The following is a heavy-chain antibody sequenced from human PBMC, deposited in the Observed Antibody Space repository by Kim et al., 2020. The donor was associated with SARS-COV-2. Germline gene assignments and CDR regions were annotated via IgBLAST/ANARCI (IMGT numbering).Heavy chain of an antibody. V-gene: IGHV3-33*01. Sequence: GGSLRLSCAASGFTFSSYGMHWVRQAPGKGLEWVAVIWYDGSNKYYADSVKGRFTISRDNSKNTLYLQMNSLRAEDTAVYYCARDLKFRGSYDNFDYWGQGTLVTVSS. CDR3: ARDLKFRGSYDNFDY. J-gene: IGHJ4*02. CDR1: GFTFSSYG. D-gene: IGHD1-26*01. CDR2: IWYDGSNK.